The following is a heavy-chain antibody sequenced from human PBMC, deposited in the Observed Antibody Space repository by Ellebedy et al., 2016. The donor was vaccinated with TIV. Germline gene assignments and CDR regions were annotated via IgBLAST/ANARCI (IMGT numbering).Heavy chain of an antibody. V-gene: IGHV4-61*01. CDR3: AGYGDYVGFEH. J-gene: IGHJ4*02. CDR2: KFHSGTT. Sequence: GSLRLXXTVSGGSISSGHYYWSWIRQSPGKGLEWIGYKFHSGTTKYSPSLKSRVTISVDTSKNQFSLRLNSVTAADTAVYFCAGYGDYVGFEHWGQGAPVTVS. D-gene: IGHD4-17*01. CDR1: GGSISSGHYY.